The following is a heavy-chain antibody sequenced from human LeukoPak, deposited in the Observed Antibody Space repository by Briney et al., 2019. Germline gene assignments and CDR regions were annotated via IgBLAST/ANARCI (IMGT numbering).Heavy chain of an antibody. Sequence: GRSLRLSCAASGFTFSSYGMHWVRQAPGKGLEWVADIWFDGKNEHFADSVKGRFTISRDNSKNTLYLQMNSLRAEDTAAYYCARGNNYVLDYWGQGTLVTVSS. CDR1: GFTFSSYG. J-gene: IGHJ4*02. V-gene: IGHV3-33*01. D-gene: IGHD1/OR15-1a*01. CDR3: ARGNNYVLDY. CDR2: IWFDGKNE.